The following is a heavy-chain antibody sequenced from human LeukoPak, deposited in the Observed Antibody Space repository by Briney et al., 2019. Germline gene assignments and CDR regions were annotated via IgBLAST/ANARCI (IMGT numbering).Heavy chain of an antibody. CDR3: AKDEGSSSSSGGFDY. D-gene: IGHD6-6*01. V-gene: IGHV3-7*03. CDR1: GFTFSSYW. CDR2: IKQDGSEK. Sequence: GGSLRLSCAASGFTFSSYWMSWVRQAPGKGLEWVANIKQDGSEKYYVDSVKGRFTISRDNAKNSLYLQTNSLRAEDMALYYCAKDEGSSSSSGGFDYWGQGTLVTVSS. J-gene: IGHJ4*02.